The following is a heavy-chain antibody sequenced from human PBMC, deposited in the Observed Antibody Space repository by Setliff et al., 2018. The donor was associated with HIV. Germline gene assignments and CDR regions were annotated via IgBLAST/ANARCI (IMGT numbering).Heavy chain of an antibody. V-gene: IGHV1-3*01. CDR3: AREKTFQDTSGWPYSYHYYGMDV. CDR2: INAGNGNT. CDR1: GYTFTSYA. J-gene: IGHJ6*02. D-gene: IGHD6-19*01. Sequence: ASVKVSCKASGYTFTSYAMHWVRQAPGQRLEWMGWINAGNGNTKYSQKFQDRVTITSDTSASTAYMEVSSLRSEDTAVYYCAREKTFQDTSGWPYSYHYYGMDVWGQGTTVTVSS.